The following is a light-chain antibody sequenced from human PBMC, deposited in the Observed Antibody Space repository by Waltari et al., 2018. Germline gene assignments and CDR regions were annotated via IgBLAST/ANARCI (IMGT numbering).Light chain of an antibody. CDR2: EVS. Sequence: QSALTQPPSASGSPGQSVTISCPGTSSDVGGFDYVSWYQQHPGEAPKVMIYEVSKRPSGVPDRFSGSKSGNTASLTVSGLQAEDEADYYCCSYAGNHNYVFGTGTKVTVL. CDR3: CSYAGNHNYV. CDR1: SSDVGGFDY. J-gene: IGLJ1*01. V-gene: IGLV2-8*01.